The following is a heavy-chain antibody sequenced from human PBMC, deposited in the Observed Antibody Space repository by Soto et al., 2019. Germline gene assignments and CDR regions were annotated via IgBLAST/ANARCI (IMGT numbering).Heavy chain of an antibody. V-gene: IGHV4-30-4*01. D-gene: IGHD2-15*01. CDR3: ARDTCSGGSCYNHY. CDR1: GGSISSGDYY. J-gene: IGHJ4*02. CDR2: IYYSGST. Sequence: SETLSLTCTVSGGSISSGDYYWSWIRQPPGKGLEWIGYIYYSGSTYYNPSLKSRVTISVDTSKNQFSLKLSSVTAADTAVYYCARDTCSGGSCYNHYWGQGTLLTVSS.